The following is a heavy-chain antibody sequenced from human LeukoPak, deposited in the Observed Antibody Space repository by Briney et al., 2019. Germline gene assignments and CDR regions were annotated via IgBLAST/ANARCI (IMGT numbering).Heavy chain of an antibody. J-gene: IGHJ6*03. CDR3: ARAIVHYYMDV. Sequence: GGSLRLSCAASGFTFSSYWMHWVRQAPGKGLVWVSRINTDRSSTSYADSVKGRFTISRDNAKNTLYLQMNSLRAEDTAVYYCARAIVHYYMDVWGKGTTVTVSS. CDR2: INTDRSST. D-gene: IGHD3-22*01. CDR1: GFTFSSYW. V-gene: IGHV3-74*01.